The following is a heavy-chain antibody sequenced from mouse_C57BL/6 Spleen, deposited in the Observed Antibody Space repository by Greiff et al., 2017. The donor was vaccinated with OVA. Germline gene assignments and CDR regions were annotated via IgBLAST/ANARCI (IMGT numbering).Heavy chain of an antibody. J-gene: IGHJ3*01. CDR2: IDPSDSYT. CDR1: GYTFTSYW. CDR3: ARSGGGLRSWFAY. V-gene: IGHV1-50*01. Sequence: QVQLQQPGAELVKPGASVKLSCKASGYTFTSYWMQWVKQRPGQGLEWIGEIDPSDSYTNYNQKFKGKATLTVDTSSSTAYMQLSSLTSEDSAVYYCARSGGGLRSWFAYWGQGTLVTVSA. D-gene: IGHD2-4*01.